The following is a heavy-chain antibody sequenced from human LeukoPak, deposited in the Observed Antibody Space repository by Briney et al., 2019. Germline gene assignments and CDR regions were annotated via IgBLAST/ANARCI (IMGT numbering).Heavy chain of an antibody. J-gene: IGHJ3*02. Sequence: PSETLSLTCTVSGGSISSYYWSWIRQPPGKGLEWIGYIYYSGSTNYNPSLKSRVTISVDTSKNQFSLKLSSVTAADTAVYYCARETTVISDAFDIWGQGTMVTVSS. D-gene: IGHD4-17*01. CDR1: GGSISSYY. V-gene: IGHV4-59*01. CDR3: ARETTVISDAFDI. CDR2: IYYSGST.